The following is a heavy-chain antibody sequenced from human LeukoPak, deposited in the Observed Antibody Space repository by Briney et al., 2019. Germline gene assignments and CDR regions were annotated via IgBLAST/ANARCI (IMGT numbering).Heavy chain of an antibody. Sequence: PGGSLRLSWAASGFTFSSYAMSWVRQAPGKGLEWVPAISGSGGSTYYADSVKGRFTISRDNSKNTLYLQMNSLRAEDTAVYYCAKGGSRAAFLKTSYWGQGTLVTVSS. D-gene: IGHD3-16*01. CDR1: GFTFSSYA. V-gene: IGHV3-23*01. CDR2: ISGSGGST. CDR3: AKGGSRAAFLKTSY. J-gene: IGHJ4*02.